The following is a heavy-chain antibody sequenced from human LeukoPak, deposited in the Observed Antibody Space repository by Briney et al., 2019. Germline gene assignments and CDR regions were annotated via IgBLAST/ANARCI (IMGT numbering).Heavy chain of an antibody. D-gene: IGHD2-2*01. J-gene: IGHJ5*02. Sequence: ASVKVSCKASGGTFSSYAISWVRQAPGQGLEWMGGIIPIFGTANYAQKFQGRVTITADESTSTAYMELSSLRSEDTAVYYCARELRHYCSSTSCYPNGFDPWGQGTLVTVSS. V-gene: IGHV1-69*13. CDR2: IIPIFGTA. CDR3: ARELRHYCSSTSCYPNGFDP. CDR1: GGTFSSYA.